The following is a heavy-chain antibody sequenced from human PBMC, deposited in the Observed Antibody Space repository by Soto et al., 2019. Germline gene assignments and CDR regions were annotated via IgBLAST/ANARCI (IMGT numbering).Heavy chain of an antibody. V-gene: IGHV3-30*18. D-gene: IGHD1-26*01. CDR2: ISNDGSNK. Sequence: GGSLRLSCAASGFTFSSYGMHWVRQAPGKGLEWVAVISNDGSNKYYADSVKGRFTISRDNSKNTLYLQMNSLRAEDTAVYYCAKEVKSGSYYRGAFDIWGQGTMVTVSS. J-gene: IGHJ3*02. CDR3: AKEVKSGSYYRGAFDI. CDR1: GFTFSSYG.